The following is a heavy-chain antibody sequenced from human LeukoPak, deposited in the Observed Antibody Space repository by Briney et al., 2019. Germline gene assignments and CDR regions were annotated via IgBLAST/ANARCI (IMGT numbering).Heavy chain of an antibody. CDR1: GGSISSYY. V-gene: IGHV4-4*07. D-gene: IGHD2-2*01. J-gene: IGHJ4*02. CDR2: IYTSGST. CDR3: ARDWAQHCSSTSCYGPFDY. Sequence: SETLSLTCTVSGGSISSYYWSWIRQPAGKGLEWIGRIYTSGSTNNNPSLKSRVTMSVDTSKNQISLKLSSVTAADTAVYYCARDWAQHCSSTSCYGPFDYWGQGTLVTVSS.